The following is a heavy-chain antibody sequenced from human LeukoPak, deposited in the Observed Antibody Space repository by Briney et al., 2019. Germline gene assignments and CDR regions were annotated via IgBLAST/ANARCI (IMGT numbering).Heavy chain of an antibody. J-gene: IGHJ4*01. CDR2: ISGSGSTT. CDR3: ARARGATREGFDY. V-gene: IGHV3-23*01. Sequence: GGSLRLSCAASGFTFNRHVMTWVRQAPGKGLERVSAISGSGSTTYYADSVQGRFTISRDKSANMVYLQMSSLSAGDTALYYCARARGATREGFDYWGQGTLITVSS. CDR1: GFTFNRHV. D-gene: IGHD1-26*01.